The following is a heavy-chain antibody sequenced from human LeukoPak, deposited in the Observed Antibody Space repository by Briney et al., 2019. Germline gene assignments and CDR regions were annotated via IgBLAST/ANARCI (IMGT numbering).Heavy chain of an antibody. CDR2: IRTKREGEPT. V-gene: IGHV3-15*01. CDR3: TADLSDSSAWSFDY. Sequence: GGSLRLSCAASGFTFSSYSMNWVRQAPGKGLEWIGRIRTKREGEPTDYPGPVKGRFTISRDPSENTLYLQMNSLRTEDTAVYYCTADLSDSSAWSFDYWGQGTLVTVSS. D-gene: IGHD3-22*01. J-gene: IGHJ4*02. CDR1: GFTFSSYS.